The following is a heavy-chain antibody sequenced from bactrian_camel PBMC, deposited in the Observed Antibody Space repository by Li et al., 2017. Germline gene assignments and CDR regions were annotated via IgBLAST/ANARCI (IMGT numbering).Heavy chain of an antibody. D-gene: IGHD2*01. CDR3: AKDRSDYCRGSYCYDEFDY. CDR2: INSAGNDGIGT. V-gene: IGHV3S31*01. J-gene: IGHJ4*01. CDR1: GFTFSSSS. Sequence: VQLVESGGGLVQPGGSLRLSCAAPGFTFSSSSMSWVRQAPGKGLEWVSTINSAGNDGIGTYYADSVKGRFTISRDNAKNTLDLQLNNLKTEDTAVYYCAKDRSDYCRGSYCYDEFDYWGQGTQVTVS.